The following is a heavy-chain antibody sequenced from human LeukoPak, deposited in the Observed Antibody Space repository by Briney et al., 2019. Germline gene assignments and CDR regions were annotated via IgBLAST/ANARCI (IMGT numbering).Heavy chain of an antibody. CDR1: GGSISPFY. V-gene: IGHV4-59*08. J-gene: IGHJ1*01. D-gene: IGHD2-2*02. Sequence: SETLSLTCTVSGGSISPFYWSWIRQPPGKGLEWIGYINYIGSTNHNPSLKSRVTISVDTSKNQFSLKLSSVTAADTAVYYCARGYCSSTSCYIQHWGQGTLVTVSS. CDR3: ARGYCSSTSCYIQH. CDR2: INYIGST.